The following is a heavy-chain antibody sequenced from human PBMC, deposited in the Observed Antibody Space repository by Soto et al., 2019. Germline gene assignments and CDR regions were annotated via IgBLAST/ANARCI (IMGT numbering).Heavy chain of an antibody. D-gene: IGHD6-6*01. CDR3: XRDGVGIAARPWDY. CDR1: GYTFTSYA. V-gene: IGHV1-3*01. Sequence: QVQLVQSGAEVKKPGASVKVSCKASGYTFTSYAMHWVRQAPGQRLEWMGWINAGNGNTKYSQKFQGRVTITRDTSASTAYMELSSLRSEDTXXXXXXRDGVGIAARPWDYWGQGTLVTVXX. CDR2: INAGNGNT. J-gene: IGHJ4*02.